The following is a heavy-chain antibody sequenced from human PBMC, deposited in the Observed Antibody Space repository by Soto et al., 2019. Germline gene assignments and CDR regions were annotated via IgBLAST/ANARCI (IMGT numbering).Heavy chain of an antibody. V-gene: IGHV1-69*12. CDR1: GGTFSSYA. CDR3: ASYPRIAAAGTKTRYYYGMDV. J-gene: IGHJ6*02. D-gene: IGHD6-13*01. CDR2: IIPIFGTA. Sequence: QVQLVQSGAEVKKPGSSVKVSCKASGGTFSSYAISWVRQAPGQGLEWMGGIIPIFGTANYAQKFQGRVTITADESTSTAYMELSSLRSEDTAVYYCASYPRIAAAGTKTRYYYGMDVWGQGTTVTVSS.